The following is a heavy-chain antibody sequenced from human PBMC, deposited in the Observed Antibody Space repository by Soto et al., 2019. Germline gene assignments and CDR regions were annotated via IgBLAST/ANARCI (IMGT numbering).Heavy chain of an antibody. CDR3: AHLPWKQLWPRAPVVY. Sequence: SGPTLENPTQTLTLTCTFSGFSLSTSGVGVGWIRQPPGKALEWLGIIYWDDDKRYRPSLKSRLTITKDTSKNQLVLTMTNMDPVDTATYYCAHLPWKQLWPRAPVVYWGQGTPVTVSS. CDR1: GFSLSTSGVG. D-gene: IGHD5-18*01. V-gene: IGHV2-5*02. J-gene: IGHJ4*02. CDR2: IYWDDDK.